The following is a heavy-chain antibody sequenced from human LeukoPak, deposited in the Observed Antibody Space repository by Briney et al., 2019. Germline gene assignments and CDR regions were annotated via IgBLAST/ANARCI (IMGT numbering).Heavy chain of an antibody. Sequence: GGSLRLSCAASGFTFSSYWMSWVRQAPGKGLEWVANIKQDGSEKYYVDSVKGRFTISRDNAKNSLYLQMNSLRAEDTAVYYCARYATDSWGYYFDYWGQGTLVTVSS. CDR1: GFTFSSYW. D-gene: IGHD6-13*01. CDR3: ARYATDSWGYYFDY. CDR2: IKQDGSEK. J-gene: IGHJ4*02. V-gene: IGHV3-7*01.